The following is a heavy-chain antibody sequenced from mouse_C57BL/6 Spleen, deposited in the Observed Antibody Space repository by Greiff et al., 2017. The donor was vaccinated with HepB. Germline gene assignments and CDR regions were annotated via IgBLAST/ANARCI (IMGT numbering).Heavy chain of an antibody. J-gene: IGHJ2*01. CDR3: AREVYYGNGYFDY. CDR1: GFTFSDYY. V-gene: IGHV5-16*01. Sequence: EVMLVESAGGLVQPGSSMKLSCTASGFTFSDYYMSWVRQVPEKGLEWVANINYDGSSTYYLDSLKSRFIISRDNAKNILYLQMSSLKSEDTATYYCAREVYYGNGYFDYWGQGTTLTVSA. CDR2: INYDGSST. D-gene: IGHD2-1*01.